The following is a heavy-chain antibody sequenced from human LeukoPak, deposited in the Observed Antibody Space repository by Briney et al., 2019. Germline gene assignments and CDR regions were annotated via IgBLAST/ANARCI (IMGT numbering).Heavy chain of an antibody. J-gene: IGHJ4*02. CDR2: IRSNTYGGTA. CDR3: TKGDYHAY. Sequence: GGSLRLSCTASGYTFGDYAMSWFRQAPGKGLEWVGFIRSNTYGGTAEYAASVKGRFTISRDDSKSIAYLQMNSLKTEDTAVYYCTKGDYHAYWGQGTLATVSS. V-gene: IGHV3-49*03. CDR1: GYTFGDYA.